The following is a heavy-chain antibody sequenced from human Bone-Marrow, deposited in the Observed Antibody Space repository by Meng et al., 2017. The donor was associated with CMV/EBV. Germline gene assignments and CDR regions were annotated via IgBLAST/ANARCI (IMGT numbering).Heavy chain of an antibody. J-gene: IGHJ6*02. Sequence: KVSCKGSGYSFTSYWIGWVRQMPGKGLEWMGIIYPGDSDTRYGPSFQGQVTISADKSISTAYLQWSSLKASDTAMYYCARVNVLRYPSGGMDVWGQGTTVTVSS. CDR2: IYPGDSDT. V-gene: IGHV5-51*01. D-gene: IGHD3-9*01. CDR1: GYSFTSYW. CDR3: ARVNVLRYPSGGMDV.